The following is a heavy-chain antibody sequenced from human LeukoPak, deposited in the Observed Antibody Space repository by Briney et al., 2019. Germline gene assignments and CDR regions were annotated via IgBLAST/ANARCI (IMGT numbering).Heavy chain of an antibody. CDR1: VRSIINPHDY. CDR3: ARETRRTRYDTSGYYDY. CDR2: SYYSGGT. V-gene: IGHV4-39*01. J-gene: IGHJ4*02. D-gene: IGHD3-22*01. Sequence: SETLTLTCTVSVRSIINPHDYWGRIPQPPGKGLEWFGSSYYSGGTYYNPPLKSRVTISVDTSKNQFSLKLSSVTAAETAVYYCARETRRTRYDTSGYYDYWGQGTLFTVSS.